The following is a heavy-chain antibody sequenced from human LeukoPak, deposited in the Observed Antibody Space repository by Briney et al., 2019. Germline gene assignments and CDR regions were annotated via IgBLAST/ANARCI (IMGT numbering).Heavy chain of an antibody. CDR2: ISSSSSYI. V-gene: IGHV3-21*04. J-gene: IGHJ4*02. CDR3: AKAGRYYDFWSGYYKYYFDY. Sequence: GGSLRLSCAASGFTFSSYSMNWVRQAPGKGLEWVSSISSSSSYIYYADSVKGRFTISRDNAKNSLYLQMNSLRAEDTAVYYCAKAGRYYDFWSGYYKYYFDYWGQGTLVTVSS. CDR1: GFTFSSYS. D-gene: IGHD3-3*01.